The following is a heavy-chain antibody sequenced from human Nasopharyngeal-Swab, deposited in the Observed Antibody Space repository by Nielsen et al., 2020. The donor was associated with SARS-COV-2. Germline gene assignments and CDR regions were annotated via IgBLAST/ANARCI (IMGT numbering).Heavy chain of an antibody. CDR2: IWYDGSNK. J-gene: IGHJ6*02. CDR1: GFTFSSYG. Sequence: GESLKISCAASGFTFSSYGMHWVRQAPGKGLEWVAVIWYDGSNKYYADSVKGRFTISRDNSKNTLYLQMNSLRAEDTAVYYCARETEARIAASPWVVWGQGTTVTVSS. CDR3: ARETEARIAASPWVV. V-gene: IGHV3-33*01. D-gene: IGHD6-13*01.